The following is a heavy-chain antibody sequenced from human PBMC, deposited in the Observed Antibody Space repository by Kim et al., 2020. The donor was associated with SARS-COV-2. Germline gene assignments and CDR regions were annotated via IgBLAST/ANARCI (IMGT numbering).Heavy chain of an antibody. V-gene: IGHV3-30*04. Sequence: GGSLRLSCAASGFTFSSYAMHWVRQAPGKGLEWVAVISYDGSNKYYADSVKGRFTISRDNSKNTLYLQMNSLRAEDTAVYYCARDFYDILTGYSDGYYYYGMDVWGQGTTVTVSS. CDR3: ARDFYDILTGYSDGYYYYGMDV. CDR2: ISYDGSNK. J-gene: IGHJ6*02. D-gene: IGHD3-9*01. CDR1: GFTFSSYA.